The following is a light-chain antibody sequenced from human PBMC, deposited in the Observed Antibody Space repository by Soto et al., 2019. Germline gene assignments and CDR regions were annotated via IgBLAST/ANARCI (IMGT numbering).Light chain of an antibody. Sequence: DIHMTQSPSAMSASVGDRVTITCRASQDISDFLAWFQQKPGEVPKRLIYAASSLESGVPSRFSGSGSGTEFTLTISSLQPEDFATYYCLQSNRYPWTFGQGTKV. J-gene: IGKJ1*01. V-gene: IGKV1-17*03. CDR1: QDISDF. CDR3: LQSNRYPWT. CDR2: AAS.